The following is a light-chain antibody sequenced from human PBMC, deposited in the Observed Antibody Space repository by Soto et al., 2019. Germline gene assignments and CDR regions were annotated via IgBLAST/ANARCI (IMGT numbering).Light chain of an antibody. Sequence: QSALTQPASVSGSPGQSITISCTGTSSNVGAYDFVSWYQHYPGKAPKLVTFDFTHRPPGISDRFSGSKSANTASLTISGLQSEDEAFYYCSSYTTRSTLVFGGGTKLTVL. CDR2: DFT. CDR1: SSNVGAYDF. J-gene: IGLJ2*01. CDR3: SSYTTRSTLV. V-gene: IGLV2-14*01.